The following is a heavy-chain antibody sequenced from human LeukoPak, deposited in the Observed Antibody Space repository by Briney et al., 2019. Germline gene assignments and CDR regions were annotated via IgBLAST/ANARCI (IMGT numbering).Heavy chain of an antibody. J-gene: IGHJ4*02. CDR2: IYYSGST. CDR1: GGSISSYC. D-gene: IGHD3-16*01. V-gene: IGHV4-59*01. Sequence: SETLSLTCTVSGGSISSYCWSWIRQPPGKGLEWIWYIYYSGSTNYNPSLKSRVTISVDTSKNQFSLKLSSVTAADTAVYYCARDGRSPKGGAIDYWGQGTLVTVSS. CDR3: ARDGRSPKGGAIDY.